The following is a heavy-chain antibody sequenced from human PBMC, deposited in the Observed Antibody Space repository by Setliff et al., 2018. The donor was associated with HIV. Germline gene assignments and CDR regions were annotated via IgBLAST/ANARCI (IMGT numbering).Heavy chain of an antibody. CDR3: ARDGASGSGYYWADY. J-gene: IGHJ4*02. CDR1: GYTFTKSI. V-gene: IGHV1-46*01. CDR2: IIPSGGST. Sequence: ASVKVFCKASGYTFTKSIIHWVRQAPGQGLEWMGAIIPSGGSTGYAEKFQARVTLTRDTSTSTVYMELSGLREEDTAVYYCARDGASGSGYYWADYWGQGTLVTVSS. D-gene: IGHD3-3*01.